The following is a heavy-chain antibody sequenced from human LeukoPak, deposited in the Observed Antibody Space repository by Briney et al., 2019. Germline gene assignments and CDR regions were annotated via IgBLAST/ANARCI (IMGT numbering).Heavy chain of an antibody. V-gene: IGHV1-2*02. J-gene: IGHJ5*02. Sequence: ASVKVACKTSGYSFTDYYMHWVRQAPGQGLEWMGWINPNSGGTSSAQKFQGRVTMTRDTSITTVYMEVSWLTSDDTAIYYCARADRLHGGPYLIGPWGQGTLVTVSS. D-gene: IGHD2-21*01. CDR2: INPNSGGT. CDR3: ARADRLHGGPYLIGP. CDR1: GYSFTDYY.